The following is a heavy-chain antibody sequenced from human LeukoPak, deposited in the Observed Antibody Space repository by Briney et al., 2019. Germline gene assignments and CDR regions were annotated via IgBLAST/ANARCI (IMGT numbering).Heavy chain of an antibody. J-gene: IGHJ4*02. Sequence: KCGESLKISGKGSGYSFTSYWIGWLRQMPGKGLEWMGILFPGDSDTRYSPSFQGQVTTSADKSISTTYLQWSSLKAADTAMYYGARRVPKYNWNDMDYWGQGTLVTVSS. CDR2: LFPGDSDT. V-gene: IGHV5-51*01. CDR1: GYSFTSYW. CDR3: ARRVPKYNWNDMDY. D-gene: IGHD1-20*01.